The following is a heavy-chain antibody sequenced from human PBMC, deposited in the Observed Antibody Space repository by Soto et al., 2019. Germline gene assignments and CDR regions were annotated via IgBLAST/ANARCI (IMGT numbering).Heavy chain of an antibody. V-gene: IGHV3-33*01. CDR1: GFTFSKYG. J-gene: IGHJ4*02. CDR3: ARDDDNDANALDY. CDR2: IWNDGIRK. Sequence: VQLVESGGGMVQPGTSLRLSCAASGFTFSKYGMHWVRPAPGKGLEWVALIWNDGIRKVYVDSVKGRFTISRDNSKNTLDLQMNNLRDEDTAVYYCARDDDNDANALDYWGPGTLVTVSS.